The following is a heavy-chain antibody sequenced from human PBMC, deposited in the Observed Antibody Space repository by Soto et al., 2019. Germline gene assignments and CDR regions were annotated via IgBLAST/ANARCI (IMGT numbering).Heavy chain of an antibody. CDR3: ARWSYLDY. V-gene: IGHV3-23*01. CDR2: ISGSDGKT. J-gene: IGHJ4*02. Sequence: GGSLRLSCAASGFSFGSYALSWVRQAPGKGLEWVSTISGSDGKTFYADSVKGRFSISRDTSQSTLYLQMNSLRTDDTAMYYCARWSYLDYWGQGTRVTVSS. CDR1: GFSFGSYA. D-gene: IGHD3-3*01.